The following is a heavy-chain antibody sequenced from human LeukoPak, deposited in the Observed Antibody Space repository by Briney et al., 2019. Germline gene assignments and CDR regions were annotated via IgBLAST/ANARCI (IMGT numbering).Heavy chain of an antibody. J-gene: IGHJ6*03. CDR2: ISYSGTT. CDR3: ARDFSSSSSVYYYYYMDV. Sequence: SETLSLTCTVSGGSISSRPYYWGWVRQSPGKGLEWIGTISYSGTTYYDPSLKSRVTISLDTSKNQFSLKLSSVTAADTAIYYCARDFSSSSSVYYYYYMDVWGKGTTVTVSS. D-gene: IGHD6-6*01. CDR1: GGSISSRPYY. V-gene: IGHV4-39*07.